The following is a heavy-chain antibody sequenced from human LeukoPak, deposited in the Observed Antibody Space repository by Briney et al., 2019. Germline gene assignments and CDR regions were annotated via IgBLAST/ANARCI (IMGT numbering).Heavy chain of an antibody. CDR3: ARVRVTNYYYGMDV. D-gene: IGHD4-17*01. V-gene: IGHV4-59*01. CDR2: IYYSGST. J-gene: IGHJ6*02. Sequence: SETLSLTCTVSGGSISSYCWSWIRQPPGKGLEWIGYIYYSGSTNYNPSLKSRVTISVDPSKNQFSLKLSSVTAADTAVYYCARVRVTNYYYGMDVWGQGTTVTVSS. CDR1: GGSISSYC.